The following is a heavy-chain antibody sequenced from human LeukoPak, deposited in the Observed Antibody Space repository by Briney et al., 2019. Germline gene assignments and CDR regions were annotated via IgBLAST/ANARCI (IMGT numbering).Heavy chain of an antibody. CDR3: AISYYDILTGPYPTYYYGMDV. Sequence: ASVKVSCKASGYTFTSYGISWVRQAPGQGLEWMGRIIPILGIANYAQKFQGRVTITADKSTSTAYMELSSLRSEDTAVYYCAISYYDILTGPYPTYYYGMDVWGQGTTVTVSS. CDR1: GYTFTSYG. V-gene: IGHV1-69*04. CDR2: IIPILGIA. D-gene: IGHD3-9*01. J-gene: IGHJ6*02.